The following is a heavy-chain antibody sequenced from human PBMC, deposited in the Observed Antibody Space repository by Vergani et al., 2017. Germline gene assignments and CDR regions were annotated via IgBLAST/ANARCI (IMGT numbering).Heavy chain of an antibody. CDR3: ARHGGLRRSDYFDY. D-gene: IGHD5-12*01. Sequence: EVQLVPSGAEVKKPGDSLRISCKSSGYIFTSYWISWVRQVPGKGLEWMGRIDPSDSYTNYSPSCQGHVTSSDDKSISTAYLQRSRLKASDTAMYYCARHGGLRRSDYFDYWGQGTLVTVSS. J-gene: IGHJ4*02. CDR1: GYIFTSYW. V-gene: IGHV5-10-1*01. CDR2: IDPSDSYT.